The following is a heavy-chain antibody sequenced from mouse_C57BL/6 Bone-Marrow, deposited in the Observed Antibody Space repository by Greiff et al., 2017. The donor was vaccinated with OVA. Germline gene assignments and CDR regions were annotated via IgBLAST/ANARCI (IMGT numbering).Heavy chain of an antibody. V-gene: IGHV1-54*01. CDR2: INPGSGGT. CDR1: GYAFTNYL. J-gene: IGHJ2*01. Sequence: VQLQQSGAELVRPGTSVKVSCKASGYAFTNYLIEWVKQRPGQGLEWIGVINPGSGGTNYNEKFKGKATLTADKSSSTAYMQLSSLTSEDSAVYFCARGPVVGFDYWGQGTTLTVSS. CDR3: ARGPVVGFDY. D-gene: IGHD1-1*01.